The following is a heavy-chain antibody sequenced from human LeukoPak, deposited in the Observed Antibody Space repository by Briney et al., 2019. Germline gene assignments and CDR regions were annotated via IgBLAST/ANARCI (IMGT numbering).Heavy chain of an antibody. CDR3: ARARTVDTAMTYYFGY. Sequence: ASVKVSCKASGGTFSSYAISWVRQAPGQGLEWMGRIIPILGIANYAQKFQGRVTITADKSTSTAYMELSSLRSEDTAVYYCARARTVDTAMTYYFGYWGQGTLVTVSS. J-gene: IGHJ4*02. D-gene: IGHD5-18*01. V-gene: IGHV1-69*04. CDR2: IIPILGIA. CDR1: GGTFSSYA.